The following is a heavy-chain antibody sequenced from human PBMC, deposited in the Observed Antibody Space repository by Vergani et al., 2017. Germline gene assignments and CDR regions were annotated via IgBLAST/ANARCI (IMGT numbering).Heavy chain of an antibody. V-gene: IGHV3-30*02. J-gene: IGHJ5*02. CDR3: GKTQGTVVGTWWFDP. CDR1: GFTFGDHG. D-gene: IGHD1-7*01. Sequence: QVQLVESGGGVVQPGRSLRLSCAASGFTFGDHGIHWVRQAQGRGLESVTFTRPHEDGAFYSASVRGRFTVSRDNSKNTLYLEMNRLNVDDTAIYYCGKTQGTVVGTWWFDPWGQGTPVTVSS. CDR2: TRPHEDGA.